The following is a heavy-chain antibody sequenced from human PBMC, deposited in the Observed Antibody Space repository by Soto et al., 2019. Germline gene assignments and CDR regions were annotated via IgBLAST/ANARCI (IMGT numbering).Heavy chain of an antibody. CDR1: GYNFGAYW. Sequence: GESLKISCKGSGYNFGAYWIGWVRQMPGKGLEWMGIIYPGDSDTRYSPSFQGQVTISADKSISTAYLQWRSLKTSDPAKYYCARGGIIVTPPEYWGQGTRVTVSS. CDR2: IYPGDSDT. CDR3: ARGGIIVTPPEY. D-gene: IGHD2-15*01. V-gene: IGHV5-51*01. J-gene: IGHJ4*02.